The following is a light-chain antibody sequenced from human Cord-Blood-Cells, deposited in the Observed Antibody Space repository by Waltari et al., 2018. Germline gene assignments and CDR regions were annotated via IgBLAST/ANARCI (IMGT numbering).Light chain of an antibody. V-gene: IGKV3-11*01. CDR1: QSVSSY. J-gene: IGKJ4*01. CDR2: YAS. CDR3: QQRSNWPPLT. Sequence: EIVLTQSPATLSLSPGERATLSCRASQSVSSYLAWYQQKPGQAPRLLIYYASNRATGIPARFSGSGSGTDFTLTINSLEPEDFAVYYCQQRSNWPPLTFGGGTKVEIK.